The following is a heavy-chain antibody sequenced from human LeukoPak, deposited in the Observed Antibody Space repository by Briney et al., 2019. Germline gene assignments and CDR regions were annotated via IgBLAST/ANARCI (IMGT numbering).Heavy chain of an antibody. V-gene: IGHV3-21*01. J-gene: IGHJ4*02. CDR1: GFTFSSYS. CDR2: ISSRRSYI. Sequence: PGGSLRLSCAASGFTFSSYSMNWVRQAPGKGLEWVSSISSRRSYIYYAHSVKGRFTISRDNAKNTLYMQMNSLGAEDTAVYFCARVDTAMGSLDYWGQGILVTVSS. D-gene: IGHD5-18*01. CDR3: ARVDTAMGSLDY.